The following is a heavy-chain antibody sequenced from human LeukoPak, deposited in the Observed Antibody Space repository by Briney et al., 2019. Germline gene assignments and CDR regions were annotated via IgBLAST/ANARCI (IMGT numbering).Heavy chain of an antibody. CDR1: GYTFTGYY. CDR3: ARDRKAGYYYGSGPYWGY. D-gene: IGHD3-10*01. J-gene: IGHJ4*02. V-gene: IGHV1-2*02. Sequence: GASVKVSCKASGYTFTGYYMHWVRQAPGQRREWMGWINPNSGGTNYAQKFQGRVTMTRDTSISTAYMELSRLRSDDTAVYYCARDRKAGYYYGSGPYWGYWGQGTLVTVSS. CDR2: INPNSGGT.